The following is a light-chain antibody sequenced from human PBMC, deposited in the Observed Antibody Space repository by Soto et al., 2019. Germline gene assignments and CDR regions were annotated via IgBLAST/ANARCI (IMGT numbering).Light chain of an antibody. Sequence: DIQMPQSPSTLSASVGDRVTITGRASQSISGWLAWYQQKPGKAPKILIYDACSLESRVPSRFSGSGSGTDFTITISRLEHDDFATYYCKQYDSSWTFGQGTKVDIK. J-gene: IGKJ1*01. CDR2: DAC. CDR1: QSISGW. V-gene: IGKV1-5*01. CDR3: KQYDSSWT.